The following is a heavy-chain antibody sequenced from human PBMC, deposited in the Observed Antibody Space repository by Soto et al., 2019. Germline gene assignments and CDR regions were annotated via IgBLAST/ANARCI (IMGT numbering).Heavy chain of an antibody. V-gene: IGHV5-51*01. J-gene: IGHJ4*02. CDR2: IYPSDSDI. D-gene: IGHD2-15*01. CDR3: VRSGTSSGRFSDY. Sequence: GESLQISCKGSGYTFTSYWIGCVRQMPGEGLEWIGVIYPSDSDIRYSPSFQGKVTISADKSITTAYLQWSSLKAADTAMYYCVRSGTSSGRFSDYWGEGTLVTVS. CDR1: GYTFTSYW.